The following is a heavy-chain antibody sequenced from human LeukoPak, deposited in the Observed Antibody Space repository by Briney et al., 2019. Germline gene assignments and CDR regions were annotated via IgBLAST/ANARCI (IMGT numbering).Heavy chain of an antibody. CDR3: ARDGDTYYYDSSGYLY. CDR1: GFTFSSYA. Sequence: GGSLRLSCAASGFTFSSYAMHWVRQAPGKGLEWVAVISHDGSNKYYADSVKGRFTISRDNSKNTLYLQMNSLRDEDTAVYYCARDGDTYYYDSSGYLYWGQGTLVTVSS. J-gene: IGHJ4*02. D-gene: IGHD3-22*01. V-gene: IGHV3-30-3*01. CDR2: ISHDGSNK.